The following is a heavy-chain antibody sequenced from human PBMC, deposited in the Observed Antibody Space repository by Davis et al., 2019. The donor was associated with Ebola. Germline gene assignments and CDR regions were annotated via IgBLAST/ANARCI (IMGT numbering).Heavy chain of an antibody. V-gene: IGHV3-23*01. CDR2: IDNDGEDT. J-gene: IGHJ4*02. CDR1: GITFRNVV. Sequence: GGSLRLSCAASGITFRNVVMSWVRQAPGKGLEWVSCIDNDGEDTNYADSVRGRFTISRDNSKNTLYLHMNSLRAEDTAVYYCANQWVGYFDQWGQGALVTVSS. CDR3: ANQWVGYFDQ. D-gene: IGHD1-26*01.